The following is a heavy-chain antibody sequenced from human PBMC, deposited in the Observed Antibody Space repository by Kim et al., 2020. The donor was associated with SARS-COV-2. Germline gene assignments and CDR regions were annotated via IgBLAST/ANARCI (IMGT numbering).Heavy chain of an antibody. CDR1: GFTFSSYG. CDR3: AKRGVYCSGGSCYADY. V-gene: IGHV3-30*18. CDR2: ISYDGSNK. D-gene: IGHD2-15*01. Sequence: GGSLRLSCAASGFTFSSYGMHWVRQAPGKGLEWVAVISYDGSNKYYADSVMGRFTISRDNSKNTLYLQMNSLRAEDTAVYYCAKRGVYCSGGSCYADYWGQGTLVTVSS. J-gene: IGHJ4*02.